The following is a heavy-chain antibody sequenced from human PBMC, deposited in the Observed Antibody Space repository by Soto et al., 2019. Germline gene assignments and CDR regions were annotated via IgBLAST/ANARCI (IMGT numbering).Heavy chain of an antibody. CDR3: ARVYDYIWGSYRNDAFDI. CDR1: GYTFTSYA. CDR2: INAGNGNT. J-gene: IGHJ3*02. D-gene: IGHD3-16*02. V-gene: IGHV1-3*01. Sequence: QVQLVQSGAEVKKPGASVKVSCKASGYTFTSYAMHWVRQAPGQRLEWMGWINAGNGNTKYSQKFQGRVTITRDTSASTAYMELSSLRSEDTAVYYCARVYDYIWGSYRNDAFDIWGQGTMVTVSS.